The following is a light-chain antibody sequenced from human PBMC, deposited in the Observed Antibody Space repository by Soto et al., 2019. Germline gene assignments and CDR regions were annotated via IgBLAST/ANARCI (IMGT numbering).Light chain of an antibody. CDR1: QYVSGH. CDR3: QQYDSSRT. J-gene: IGKJ1*01. Sequence: EIVLTQSPVNLSVSPGERVTLFCRASQYVSGHFAWYQQKPGQAPRLIISGVSTRATGVPARFSGSGSGTEFTLTITSLQPEDFGIYYCQQYDSSRTFGQGTKVDFK. V-gene: IGKV3-15*01. CDR2: GVS.